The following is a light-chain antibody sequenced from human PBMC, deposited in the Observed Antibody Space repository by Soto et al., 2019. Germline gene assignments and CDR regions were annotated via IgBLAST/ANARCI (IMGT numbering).Light chain of an antibody. J-gene: IGLJ2*01. CDR1: SSDVGGYNY. Sequence: QSALTQPPSASGSPGQSVTISCTGTSSDVGGYNYVSWYQHHPGKAPRLMIYEVSKRPSGVPDRFSGSKSGNTASLTVSGLQAEDEGDYYCSAYTGSNTHVVFGGGTQLTVL. CDR3: SAYTGSNTHVV. CDR2: EVS. V-gene: IGLV2-8*01.